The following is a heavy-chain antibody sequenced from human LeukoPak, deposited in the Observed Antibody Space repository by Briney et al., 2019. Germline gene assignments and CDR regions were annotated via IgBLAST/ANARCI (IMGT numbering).Heavy chain of an antibody. CDR2: IKQDGSEK. CDR3: ARDRLNVWGSYRTFDY. CDR1: GFTFSSHW. Sequence: GGSLRLSCAASGFTFSSHWMSWVRQAPGKGLEWVANIKQDGSEKYYVDSVKGRFTISRDNAKNSLYLQMNSLRAEDTAVYYCARDRLNVWGSYRTFDYWGQGTLVTVSS. J-gene: IGHJ4*02. V-gene: IGHV3-7*03. D-gene: IGHD3-16*02.